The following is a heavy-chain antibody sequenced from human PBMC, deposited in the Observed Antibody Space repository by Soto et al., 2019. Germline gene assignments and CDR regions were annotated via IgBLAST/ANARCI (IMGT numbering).Heavy chain of an antibody. V-gene: IGHV3-33*01. CDR1: GFTFSSYG. CDR2: IWYDGSNK. D-gene: IGHD2-2*03. J-gene: IGHJ6*02. Sequence: GGSLRLSCAASGFTFSSYGMHWVRQAPGKGLEWVAVIWYDGSNKYYADSVKGRFTISRDNSKNTLYLQMNSLRAEDTAVYYCARELPGYCSSTSCPKAYYYYGMDVWGQGTTVTVSS. CDR3: ARELPGYCSSTSCPKAYYYYGMDV.